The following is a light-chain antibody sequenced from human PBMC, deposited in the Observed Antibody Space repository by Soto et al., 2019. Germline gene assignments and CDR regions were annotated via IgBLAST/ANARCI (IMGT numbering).Light chain of an antibody. CDR1: SSDVGGYNY. V-gene: IGLV2-14*03. J-gene: IGLJ2*01. CDR3: SSYTITSTVL. Sequence: QSVLTQPASVSGSPGQSITISCTGTSSDVGGYNYVSWYQQHPGKAPKLMIYDVSNRPSGVSNRFSGSKSGNTASLTISGLQAEDEADYYCSSYTITSTVLFGGWTKLTVL. CDR2: DVS.